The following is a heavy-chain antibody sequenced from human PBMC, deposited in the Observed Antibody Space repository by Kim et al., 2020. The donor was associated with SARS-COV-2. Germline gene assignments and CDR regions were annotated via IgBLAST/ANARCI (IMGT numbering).Heavy chain of an antibody. D-gene: IGHD3-10*01. CDR1: GGSISSSSYY. CDR2: IYYSGST. Sequence: SETLSLTCTVSGGSISSSSYYWGWIRQPPGKGLEWIGSIYYSGSTYYNPSLKSRVTISVDTSKNQFSLKLSSVTAADTAVYYCARHYGSGGYYYGMDVWGQGTTVTVSS. V-gene: IGHV4-39*01. CDR3: ARHYGSGGYYYGMDV. J-gene: IGHJ6*02.